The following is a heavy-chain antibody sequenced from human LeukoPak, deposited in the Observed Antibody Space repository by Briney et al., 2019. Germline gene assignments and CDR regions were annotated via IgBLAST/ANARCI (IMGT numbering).Heavy chain of an antibody. D-gene: IGHD3-22*01. J-gene: IGHJ4*02. Sequence: PGGSLRLSCAASGFTFSSFYMHWVRQAPGKGLVWVSRINGDGTIINYADSVKGRFTISRDNAKNSLYLQMNSLRAEDTAVYYCARDHATYYYDSSGYYDYWGQGTLVTVSS. CDR3: ARDHATYYYDSSGYYDY. CDR1: GFTFSSFY. V-gene: IGHV3-74*01. CDR2: INGDGTII.